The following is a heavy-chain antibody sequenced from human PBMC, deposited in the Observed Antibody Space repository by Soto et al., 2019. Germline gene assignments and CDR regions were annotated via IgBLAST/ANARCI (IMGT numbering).Heavy chain of an antibody. J-gene: IGHJ5*02. V-gene: IGHV4-39*01. CDR1: GGSISSSSYY. CDR2: IYYSGST. D-gene: IGHD6-19*01. Sequence: SETLSLTCTVSGGSISSSSYYWGWIRQPPGKGLEWIGSIYYSGSTYYNPSLKSRVTISVDTSKNQFSLKLSSVTAADTAVYYCARAVGGKWLVPLSWSDPWGQGTLVTVSS. CDR3: ARAVGGKWLVPLSWSDP.